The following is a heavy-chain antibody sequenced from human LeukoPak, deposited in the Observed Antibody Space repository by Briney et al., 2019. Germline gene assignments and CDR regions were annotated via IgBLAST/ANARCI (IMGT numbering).Heavy chain of an antibody. CDR2: IYYSGST. Sequence: SETLSLTCTVSGGSISSYYWSWIRQPPGKGLEWIGYIYYSGSTNYNPSLKSRVTISVDTSKNQFSLKLSSVTAADTAVYYCASSYDSRGYYYWWFDPWGQGTLVTVSS. CDR1: GGSISSYY. CDR3: ASSYDSRGYYYWWFDP. V-gene: IGHV4-59*08. D-gene: IGHD3-22*01. J-gene: IGHJ5*02.